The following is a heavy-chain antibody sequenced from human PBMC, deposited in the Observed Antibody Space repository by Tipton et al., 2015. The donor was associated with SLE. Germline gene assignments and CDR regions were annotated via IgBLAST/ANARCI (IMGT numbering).Heavy chain of an antibody. V-gene: IGHV3-23*01. Sequence: SLRLSCAASGFTFSSYAMSWVRQAPGKGLEWVSAISGSGGSTYYADSVKGRFTISRDNAKNSLYLQMNSLRAEDTAVYYCARDWDGDAFDIWGQGTMVTVSS. D-gene: IGHD5-24*01. CDR1: GFTFSSYA. CDR3: ARDWDGDAFDI. CDR2: ISGSGGST. J-gene: IGHJ3*02.